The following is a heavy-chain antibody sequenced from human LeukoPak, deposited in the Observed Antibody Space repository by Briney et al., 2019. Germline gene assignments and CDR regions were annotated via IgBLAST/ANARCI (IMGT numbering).Heavy chain of an antibody. D-gene: IGHD2-15*01. J-gene: IGHJ4*02. Sequence: GGSLRLSCAASGFTFSSFAMSWVRQAPGKGLEWVSAISGSGGSTYYADSVKGRFTISRDNFKNTLYLQMSSLRAEDTAVYYCAKVLAFVVVVAAPLDYWGQGTLVTGSS. CDR1: GFTFSSFA. V-gene: IGHV3-23*01. CDR2: ISGSGGST. CDR3: AKVLAFVVVVAAPLDY.